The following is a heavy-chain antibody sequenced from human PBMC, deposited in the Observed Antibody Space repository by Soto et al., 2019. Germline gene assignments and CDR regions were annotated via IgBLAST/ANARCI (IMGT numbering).Heavy chain of an antibody. Sequence: QVQLVESGGGVVQPGRSLRLSCAASGFTFSSYVMHWVRQAPGKGLEWVAVIWYDGSNKYYADSVKGRFTISRDNSKNTLYLQMNSLRAEDTAVYYCAREPSMYGDYWGTCNYWGQGTLVTVSS. CDR2: IWYDGSNK. CDR1: GFTFSSYV. V-gene: IGHV3-33*01. D-gene: IGHD4-17*01. J-gene: IGHJ4*02. CDR3: AREPSMYGDYWGTCNY.